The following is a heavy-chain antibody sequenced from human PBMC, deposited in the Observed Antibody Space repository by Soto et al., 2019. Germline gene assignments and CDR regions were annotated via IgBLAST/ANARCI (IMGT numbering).Heavy chain of an antibody. V-gene: IGHV1-69*01. CDR2: IMPFFGSG. D-gene: IGHD3-22*01. CDR3: ARDRAGYYSHFVY. CDR1: RGTFTNYA. Sequence: QVYLVQSGAEVKKPGSSVKVSCKALRGTFTNYAFSWVRQAPAQGLEWMGGIMPFFGSGNYSQKFQGRINITADESTSAVYLELTSLTSEDTAVYYCARDRAGYYSHFVYWGQGTLVTVSS. J-gene: IGHJ4*02.